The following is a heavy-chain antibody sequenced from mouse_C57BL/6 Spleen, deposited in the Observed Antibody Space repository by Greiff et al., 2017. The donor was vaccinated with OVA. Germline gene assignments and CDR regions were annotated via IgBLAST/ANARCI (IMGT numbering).Heavy chain of an antibody. CDR3: ARNYLDY. Sequence: VQLQQSGPELVKPGASVKISCKASGYTFTDYYMNWVKQSHGKSLEWIGDINPNNGGTSYNQKFKGKATLTVDKSSSTAYMELRSLTSEDSAVYCCARNYLDYWGQGTTLTVSS. J-gene: IGHJ2*01. CDR2: INPNNGGT. CDR1: GYTFTDYY. V-gene: IGHV1-26*01.